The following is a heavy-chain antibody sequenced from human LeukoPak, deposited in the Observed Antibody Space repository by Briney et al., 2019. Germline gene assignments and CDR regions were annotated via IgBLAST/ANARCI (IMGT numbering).Heavy chain of an antibody. J-gene: IGHJ6*03. CDR2: IYYSGST. D-gene: IGHD3-22*01. Sequence: SETLSLTCTVSGGSSSSYYWSWIRQPPGKGLEWIGYIYYSGSTSYNPSLKSRVTISVDTSKNQFSLKLSSVTAADTAVYYCARSSEGRYYYDSSGYSYYYYYMDVWGKGTTVTISS. CDR3: ARSSEGRYYYDSSGYSYYYYYMDV. V-gene: IGHV4-59*01. CDR1: GGSSSSYY.